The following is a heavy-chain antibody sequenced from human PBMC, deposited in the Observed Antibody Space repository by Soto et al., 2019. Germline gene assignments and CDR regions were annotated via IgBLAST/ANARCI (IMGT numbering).Heavy chain of an antibody. CDR1: GGSVSSGSYY. CDR3: ARARIKGSGSYYNVPFDY. J-gene: IGHJ4*02. CDR2: IYYSGST. D-gene: IGHD3-10*01. Sequence: QVQLQESGPGLVKPSETLSLTCTVSGGSVSSGSYYWSWIRQPPGKGLEWIGYIYYSGSTNYNPSLKRRVTISVDTSKNQFSLKLSSVTAADTAVYYCARARIKGSGSYYNVPFDYWGQGTLVTVSS. V-gene: IGHV4-61*01.